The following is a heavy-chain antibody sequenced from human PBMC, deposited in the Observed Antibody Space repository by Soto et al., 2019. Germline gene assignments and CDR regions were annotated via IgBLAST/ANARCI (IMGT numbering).Heavy chain of an antibody. CDR1: GYTFTSYY. J-gene: IGHJ6*03. D-gene: IGHD6-13*01. CDR2: INPIGGSK. V-gene: IGHV1-46*03. Sequence: QVQLVQSGAEVKKPGASVKVSCKASGYTFTSYYMHWVRQAPGQGLEWMGIINPIGGSKSYVQKFQGRVTRTRDTSTSTVYMEVCSLRSEDTAVYYGARESSSPRSYYMDVWGKGTTVTVSS. CDR3: ARESSSPRSYYMDV.